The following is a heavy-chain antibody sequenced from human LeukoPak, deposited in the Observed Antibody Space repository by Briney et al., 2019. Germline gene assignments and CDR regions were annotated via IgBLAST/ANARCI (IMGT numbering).Heavy chain of an antibody. CDR2: IYTSGST. J-gene: IGHJ5*02. V-gene: IGHV4-4*07. D-gene: IGHD2-2*02. CDR1: GGSISSYY. Sequence: SETLSLTCTVSGGSISSYYWSWIRQPAGKGLEWIGRIYTSGSTNYNPSLKSRVTMSVDTSKNQFSLKLSSVTAADTAVYYCAREVVPAAITPLNWFDPWGQGTLVTVSS. CDR3: AREVVPAAITPLNWFDP.